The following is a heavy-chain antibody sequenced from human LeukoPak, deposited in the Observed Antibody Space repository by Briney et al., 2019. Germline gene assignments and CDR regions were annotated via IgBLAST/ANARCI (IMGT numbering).Heavy chain of an antibody. V-gene: IGHV3-48*03. CDR3: ARDRIVGGRPSLDY. CDR2: ISSSGTIV. CDR1: GLTLNVHE. Sequence: PGASLTPSCAASGLTLNVHEMNWVRQAPGKGLEWVSYISSSGTIVYYADFVKGRFTISRDNAKNSLYLQMNSLGAEDTAAYYCARDRIVGGRPSLDYWGLGTLVTVSS. J-gene: IGHJ4*02. D-gene: IGHD1-26*01.